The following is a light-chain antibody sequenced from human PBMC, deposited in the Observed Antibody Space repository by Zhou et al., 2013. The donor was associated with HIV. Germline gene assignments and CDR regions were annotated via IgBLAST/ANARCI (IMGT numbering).Light chain of an antibody. Sequence: DVQMTQSPSSLSASVGDRVTITCRASQGIGTYLAWYQQKPGEVPRLLIYAASTLQSGVPSRFSGSGSGTHFTLTISSLQPEDVGAYFCQKCNSDPFTFGPGTKVHIK. CDR1: QGIGTY. CDR3: QKCNSDPFT. J-gene: IGKJ3*01. CDR2: AAS. V-gene: IGKV1-27*01.